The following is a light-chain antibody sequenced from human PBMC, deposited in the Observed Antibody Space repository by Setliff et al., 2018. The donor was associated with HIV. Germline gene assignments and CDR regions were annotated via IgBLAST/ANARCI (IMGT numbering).Light chain of an antibody. CDR3: STWDSSLSGRV. CDR2: GNS. V-gene: IGLV1-44*01. CDR1: SNNVGNQP. J-gene: IGLJ3*02. Sequence: QSVLTQEASVSGTVGQKITLSCSGKSNNVGNQPVTRYQQISHGTPRSVMFGNSLPSGIPDRFSASKSGTTASLTISGLQPEDEAYYYCSTWDSSLSGRVFGGGTKGTV.